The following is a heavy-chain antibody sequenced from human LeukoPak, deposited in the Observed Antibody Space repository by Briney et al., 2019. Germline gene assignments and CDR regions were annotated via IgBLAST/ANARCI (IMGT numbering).Heavy chain of an antibody. Sequence: SETLSLTCNVSGGSISGYHWSWIRQPPGKGLEWLGYIYYSGSSNYNPSLKSRVTMSADTSKNQFSLKLSSVTAADTAVYYCARVPRSYYYYYMDVWGKGTTVTVSS. V-gene: IGHV4-59*01. CDR3: ARVPRSYYYYYMDV. J-gene: IGHJ6*03. CDR2: IYYSGSS. CDR1: GGSISGYH.